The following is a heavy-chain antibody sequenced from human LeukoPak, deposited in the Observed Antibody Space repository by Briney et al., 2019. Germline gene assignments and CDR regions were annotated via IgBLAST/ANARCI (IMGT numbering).Heavy chain of an antibody. CDR3: WHSGYESGLDY. J-gene: IGHJ4*02. CDR2: IYHSGSI. Sequence: SETLSLACGVSGVSITSGNWWSWVRQPPGKGLEWIGEIYHSGSINYNPSLKSRVTISVDKSKNQFSLKLNSVTAADTAVYYCWHSGYESGLDYWGQGTLVTVSS. V-gene: IGHV4-4*02. D-gene: IGHD6-13*01. CDR1: GVSITSGNW.